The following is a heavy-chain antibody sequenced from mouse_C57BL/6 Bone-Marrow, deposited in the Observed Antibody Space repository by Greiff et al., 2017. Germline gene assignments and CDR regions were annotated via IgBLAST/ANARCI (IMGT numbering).Heavy chain of an antibody. J-gene: IGHJ3*01. CDR3: AFCGSSYVGFAF. V-gene: IGHV1-82*01. CDR1: GYAFSSSW. CDR2: IYPGDGDT. Sequence: VQLQQSGPELVKPGASVKISCKASGYAFSSSWMNWVKQRPGKGLEWIGRIYPGDGDTNYNGKFKGKATLTADKSSSTAYMQLSSLTSEDSAVYFCAFCGSSYVGFAFWGQGTLVTVSA. D-gene: IGHD1-1*01.